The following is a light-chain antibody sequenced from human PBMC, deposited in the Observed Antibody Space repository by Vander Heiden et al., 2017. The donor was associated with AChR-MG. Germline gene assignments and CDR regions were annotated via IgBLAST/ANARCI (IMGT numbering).Light chain of an antibody. V-gene: IGKV4-1*01. J-gene: IGKJ1*01. CDR1: QSVLSSSNTRNY. CDR2: WAS. CDR3: QQDYSIWT. Sequence: DIVMTQSPDSLAVSLGERATINCKSSQSVLSSSNTRNYLAWYQQKPGQPPKLLIYWASTRESGVPDRFSGSGSGTDFTLTINSLQSEDVAVYYWQQDYSIWTFGQGTRVEIK.